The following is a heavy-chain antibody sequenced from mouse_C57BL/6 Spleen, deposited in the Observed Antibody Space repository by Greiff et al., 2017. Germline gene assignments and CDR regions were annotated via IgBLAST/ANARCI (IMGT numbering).Heavy chain of an antibody. Sequence: VQLQQSGAELARPGASVKLSCKASGYTFTSYGISWVKQRTGQGLEWIGEIYPRSGNTYYNEKFKGKATLTADKSSSTAYMELRSLTSEDSAVYFCARRNTTVVEDYFDYWGQGTTLTVSS. CDR3: ARRNTTVVEDYFDY. J-gene: IGHJ2*01. D-gene: IGHD1-1*01. CDR2: IYPRSGNT. V-gene: IGHV1-81*01. CDR1: GYTFTSYG.